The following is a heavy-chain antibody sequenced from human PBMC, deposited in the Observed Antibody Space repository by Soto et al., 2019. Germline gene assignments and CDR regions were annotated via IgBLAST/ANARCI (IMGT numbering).Heavy chain of an antibody. D-gene: IGHD1-26*01. CDR1: GFTFSSCV. J-gene: IGHJ4*02. CDR2: IWYDGSNK. CDR3: ARDSVGATRILFDY. V-gene: IGHV3-33*01. Sequence: GGSLRLSCAASGFTFSSCVMHWVRQAPGKGLEWVAVIWYDGSNKYYADSVKGRFTISRDNAKNSLYLQMNSLRAEDTAVYYCARDSVGATRILFDYWGQGTLVTVSS.